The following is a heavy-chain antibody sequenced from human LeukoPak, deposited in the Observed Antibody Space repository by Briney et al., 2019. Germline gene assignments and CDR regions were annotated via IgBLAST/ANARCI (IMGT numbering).Heavy chain of an antibody. Sequence: ASVKLSCTAAGYTFTGYYMHTVRQAPGQGLEGMGRINPNSGGTNYAQKFQGRVTMTRDTSISTAYMELSRLRSDDTAVYYCAREYYDSSGYYYHDAFDIWDQGTMVTVSS. J-gene: IGHJ3*02. D-gene: IGHD3-22*01. CDR2: INPNSGGT. CDR1: GYTFTGYY. V-gene: IGHV1-2*06. CDR3: AREYYDSSGYYYHDAFDI.